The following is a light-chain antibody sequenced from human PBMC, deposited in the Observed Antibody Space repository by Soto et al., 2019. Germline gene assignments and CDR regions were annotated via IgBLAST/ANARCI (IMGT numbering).Light chain of an antibody. CDR1: QSISSN. CDR3: QQYNIWPLT. Sequence: EVFMTQYRATWCVYPGPIASPSRRASQSISSNLAWYQQKGGQAPRLLIYGASTRATGIPARFSGSGSGTEFTLTISSLQLEDFVTYYCQQYNIWPLTFGQGTRL. J-gene: IGKJ5*01. CDR2: GAS. V-gene: IGKV3-15*01.